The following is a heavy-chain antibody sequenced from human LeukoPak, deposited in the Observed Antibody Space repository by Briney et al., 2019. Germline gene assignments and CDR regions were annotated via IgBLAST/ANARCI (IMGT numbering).Heavy chain of an antibody. CDR1: GYTFTSYG. CDR2: ISAYNGNT. D-gene: IGHD6-13*01. J-gene: IGHJ6*03. Sequence: ASVKVSCKASGYTFTSYGISWVRQAPGQGLEWMGWISAYNGNTNYAQKLQGRVTMTTDISTSTAYMELRSLRSDDTAVYYCARAAHSSSWYVGYYYYYMDVWGKGTTVTVSS. CDR3: ARAAHSSSWYVGYYYYYMDV. V-gene: IGHV1-18*01.